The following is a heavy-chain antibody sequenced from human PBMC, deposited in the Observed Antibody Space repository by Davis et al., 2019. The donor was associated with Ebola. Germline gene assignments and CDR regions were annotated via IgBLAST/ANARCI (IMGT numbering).Heavy chain of an antibody. CDR2: INHSGST. CDR1: GGSISSYY. Sequence: SETLSLTCTVSGGSISSYYWSWIRQPPGKGLEWIGEINHSGSTNYNPSLKSRVTISVDTSKNQFSLKLSSVTAADTAVYYCARGAPTYYDFWSGTRGDGMDVWGQGTTVTVSS. CDR3: ARGAPTYYDFWSGTRGDGMDV. V-gene: IGHV4-34*01. D-gene: IGHD3-3*01. J-gene: IGHJ6*02.